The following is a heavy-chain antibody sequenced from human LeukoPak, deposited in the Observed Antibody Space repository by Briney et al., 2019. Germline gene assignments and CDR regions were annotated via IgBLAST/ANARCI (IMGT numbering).Heavy chain of an antibody. CDR3: ASNYYDSSGYYYGY. D-gene: IGHD3-22*01. Sequence: SETLSLTCTVSGGSISSGSYYWSWIRQPAGKGLEWIGRIYTSGSNNYNPSLKSRVTITVDTSKNQFSLKLSSVTAADTAVYYCASNYYDSSGYYYGYWGQGTLVTVSS. CDR1: GGSISSGSYY. J-gene: IGHJ4*02. CDR2: IYTSGSN. V-gene: IGHV4-61*02.